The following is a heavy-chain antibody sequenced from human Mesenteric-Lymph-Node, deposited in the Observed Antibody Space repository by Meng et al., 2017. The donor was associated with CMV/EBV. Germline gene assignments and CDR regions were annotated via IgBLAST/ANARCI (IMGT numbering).Heavy chain of an antibody. J-gene: IGHJ6*02. CDR3: AKILLEWTYSRYGMDV. CDR1: GFSVSSNY. Sequence: GESLKISCAASGFSVSSNYMSWVRQAPGKGLEWVSVIYSAGSGDSTYYADSVKGRFTISRDNSKDTLYLQMNSLRVEDTAVYFCAKILLEWTYSRYGMDVWGQGTTVTVSS. D-gene: IGHD3-3*01. V-gene: IGHV3-53*01. CDR2: IYSAGSGDST.